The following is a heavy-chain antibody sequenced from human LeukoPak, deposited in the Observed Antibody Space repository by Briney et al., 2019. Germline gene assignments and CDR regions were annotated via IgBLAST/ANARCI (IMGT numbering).Heavy chain of an antibody. CDR2: IWYDGSNK. CDR1: GFTFSSYG. J-gene: IGHJ4*02. D-gene: IGHD3-16*02. Sequence: PGKSLRLSCAASGFTFSSYGMHWVRQAPGKGLEWVAVIWYDGSNKYYADSVKGRFTISRDNSKNTLYLQMNSLRAEDTAVYYCAKDGGLYDYVWGSYRYFDYWGQGTLVTVSS. CDR3: AKDGGLYDYVWGSYRYFDY. V-gene: IGHV3-33*06.